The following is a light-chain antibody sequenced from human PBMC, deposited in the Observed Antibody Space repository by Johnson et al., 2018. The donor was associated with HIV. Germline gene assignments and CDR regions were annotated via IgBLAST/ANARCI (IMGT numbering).Light chain of an antibody. J-gene: IGLJ1*01. CDR1: SSNIGNNY. CDR2: ENN. Sequence: QSVLTQPPSVSAAPGQKVTISCSGSSSNIGNNYVSWYQQLPGTAPKLLIYENNKRPSGIPDRFSGSKSATSATLAITDLQTGDEADYYCGTWDSSLGGVFGTGTKVTVL. V-gene: IGLV1-51*01. CDR3: GTWDSSLGGV.